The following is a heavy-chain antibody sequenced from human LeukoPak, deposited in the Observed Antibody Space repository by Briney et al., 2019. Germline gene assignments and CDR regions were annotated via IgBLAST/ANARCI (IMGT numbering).Heavy chain of an antibody. CDR3: AKVYFRSVSGPPSR. CDR2: IRYDGSNK. CDR1: RFASSSYG. Sequence: GGSLRLSCAASRFASSSYGMHWVRQAPGKGLEWVTFIRYDGSNKYYADSVKGRFTISRDNSENTLYLQMNSLRAEDTAVYYCAKVYFRSVSGPPSRWGQGTLVTVSS. V-gene: IGHV3-30*02. D-gene: IGHD2-8*01. J-gene: IGHJ4*02.